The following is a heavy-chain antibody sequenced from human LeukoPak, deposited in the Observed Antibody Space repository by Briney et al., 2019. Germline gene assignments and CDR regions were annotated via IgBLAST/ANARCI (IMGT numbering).Heavy chain of an antibody. D-gene: IGHD6-19*01. CDR2: IYTSGST. CDR1: GGSISSGSYY. Sequence: SETLSLTCTVSGGSISSGSYYWTWIRQPAGKGLEYIGRIYTSGSTSYNPSLKSRVTISLDTSKNQFSLKLTSVTAADTAMYYCARPYSTGWYASAFDIWGQGTMVTVSS. V-gene: IGHV4-61*02. J-gene: IGHJ3*02. CDR3: ARPYSTGWYASAFDI.